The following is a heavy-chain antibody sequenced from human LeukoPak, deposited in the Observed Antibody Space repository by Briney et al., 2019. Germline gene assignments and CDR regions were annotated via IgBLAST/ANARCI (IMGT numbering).Heavy chain of an antibody. CDR2: IYYSGST. J-gene: IGHJ4*02. CDR1: GGSVSSGSYF. CDR3: ARDLGDYDNYFDY. V-gene: IGHV4-61*01. Sequence: PSETLSFTCTVYGGSVSSGSYFWRWIRQPPGKGLEWIGYIYYSGSTNYNPSLKSRVTISVDTSKNQFSLKLSSVTAADTAVYYCARDLGDYDNYFDYWGQGTLVTVSS. D-gene: IGHD4-17*01.